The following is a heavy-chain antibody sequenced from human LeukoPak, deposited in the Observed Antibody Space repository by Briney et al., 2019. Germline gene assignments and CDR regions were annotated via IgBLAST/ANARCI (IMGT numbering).Heavy chain of an antibody. CDR1: GGSISSYY. V-gene: IGHV4-4*07. J-gene: IGHJ4*02. Sequence: SETLSLTCTVSGGSISSYYWSWIRQPAGKGLEWIGRIYTSGSTNYNPSLKSRVTMSVDTSKNQFSLKLSSVTAADTAVYYCARGTPAVVTPFYFDYWGQGTLVTVSS. CDR3: ARGTPAVVTPFYFDY. D-gene: IGHD4-23*01. CDR2: IYTSGST.